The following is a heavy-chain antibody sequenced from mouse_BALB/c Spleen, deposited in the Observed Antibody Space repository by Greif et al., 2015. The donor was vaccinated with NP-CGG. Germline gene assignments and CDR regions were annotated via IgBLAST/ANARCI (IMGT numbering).Heavy chain of an antibody. CDR1: GFSLTSYG. Sequence: QVQLQQSGPGLVAPSQSLSITCTVSGFSLTSYGVHWVRQPPGKGLEWLGVIWAGGSTNYNSALMSRLSISKDNSKSQVFLKMNSLQTDDTAMYYCARGRDDGYYGGTYYAMDYWGQGTSVTVSS. CDR2: IWAGGST. D-gene: IGHD2-3*01. V-gene: IGHV2-9*02. J-gene: IGHJ4*01. CDR3: ARGRDDGYYGGTYYAMDY.